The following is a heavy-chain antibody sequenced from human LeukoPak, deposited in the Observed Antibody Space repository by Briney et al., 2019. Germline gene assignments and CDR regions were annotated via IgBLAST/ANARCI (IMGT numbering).Heavy chain of an antibody. J-gene: IGHJ3*02. CDR2: ISYDGSNK. Sequence: GGSLRLSCAASGFTFSSYAMHWVRQAPGKGLEWVAVISYDGSNKYYADSVKGRFTISRDNSKNTLYLQMNCLRAEDTAVYYCARVGRSRAFDIWGQGTMVTVSS. V-gene: IGHV3-30*04. CDR1: GFTFSSYA. CDR3: ARVGRSRAFDI.